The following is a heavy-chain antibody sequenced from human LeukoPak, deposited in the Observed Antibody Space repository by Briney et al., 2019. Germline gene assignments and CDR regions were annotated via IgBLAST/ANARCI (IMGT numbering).Heavy chain of an antibody. J-gene: IGHJ4*02. CDR3: VRHGGYGSGIDPLDY. V-gene: IGHV4-59*08. CDR1: GGSISNYY. CDR2: IYYSGST. Sequence: PSETLSLTCTVSGGSISNYYWGWIRQPPGKGLEWIGYIYYSGSTNYNPSLKSRGTTSVDTSKNQFSLKLTSVAAADTAVYYCVRHGGYGSGIDPLDYWGQGTLVIVSS. D-gene: IGHD3-10*01.